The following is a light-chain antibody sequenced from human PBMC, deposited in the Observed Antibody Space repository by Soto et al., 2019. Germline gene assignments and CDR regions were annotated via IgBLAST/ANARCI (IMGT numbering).Light chain of an antibody. CDR2: YDS. V-gene: IGLV3-21*04. J-gene: IGLJ2*01. CDR1: NIGSKS. Sequence: SSELTQPPSVSVAPGKTARITCGGNNIGSKSVHWYQQKPGQAPVLVIYYDSDRPSGIPERFSGSNSGNTATLTISRVEAGDEADYYCQVWDSSSDHVVFVGGTKLTVL. CDR3: QVWDSSSDHVV.